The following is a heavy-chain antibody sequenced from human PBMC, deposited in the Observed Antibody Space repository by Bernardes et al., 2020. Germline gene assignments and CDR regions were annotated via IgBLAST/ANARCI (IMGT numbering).Heavy chain of an antibody. Sequence: SEPLSLTCAVSGYSISRGYYWGWIRQPPGKGLEWIGSIHQSGSTYYNPSLKSRVTISVDTSKNQFSLKLSSVTAADTAVYYCARARIVVVGGATPGFFDYWGQGTLVTVSS. CDR2: IHQSGST. CDR3: ARARIVVVGGATPGFFDY. J-gene: IGHJ4*02. CDR1: GYSISRGYY. V-gene: IGHV4-38-2*01. D-gene: IGHD2-15*01.